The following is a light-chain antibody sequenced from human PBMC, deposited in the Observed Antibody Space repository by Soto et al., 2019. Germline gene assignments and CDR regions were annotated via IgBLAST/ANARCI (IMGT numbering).Light chain of an antibody. V-gene: IGLV2-14*01. CDR2: EVS. Sequence: QSVLTQPASVSGSPGQSITISCTGTNSDVGGYNYVSWYQQHPGKAPELMIYEVSHRPSGVSNRFSGSKSDNTASLTISGLQAEDEADYYCGSWDSSLSAYVFGTGTKVTVL. J-gene: IGLJ1*01. CDR1: NSDVGGYNY. CDR3: GSWDSSLSAYV.